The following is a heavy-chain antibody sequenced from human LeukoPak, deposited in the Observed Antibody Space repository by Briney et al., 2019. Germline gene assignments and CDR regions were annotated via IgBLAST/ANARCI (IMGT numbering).Heavy chain of an antibody. Sequence: PGGSLRLSCAASGFTFSSYGMSWVRQAPGKGLVWVSRINSDGSSTSYADSVKGRFTISRDNAKNTLYLQMNSLRAEDTAVYYCAIAMITFGGGTWGQGTLVTVSS. CDR2: INSDGSST. CDR3: AIAMITFGGGT. CDR1: GFTFSSYG. J-gene: IGHJ5*02. D-gene: IGHD3-16*01. V-gene: IGHV3-74*01.